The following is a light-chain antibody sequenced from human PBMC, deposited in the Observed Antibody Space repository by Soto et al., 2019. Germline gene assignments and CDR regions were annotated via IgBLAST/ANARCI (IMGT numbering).Light chain of an antibody. J-gene: IGLJ1*01. V-gene: IGLV2-18*02. CDR3: SSYTTSSTYV. Sequence: QSALTQPPSVSGSPGQSVAISCTGTSSDVGSYNRVSWYQQPPGTAPKLMIFDVSNRPSGVPDRFSGSKSGNTASLTISGLQAEDEAYYYCSSYTTSSTYVFGTGTKSPS. CDR2: DVS. CDR1: SSDVGSYNR.